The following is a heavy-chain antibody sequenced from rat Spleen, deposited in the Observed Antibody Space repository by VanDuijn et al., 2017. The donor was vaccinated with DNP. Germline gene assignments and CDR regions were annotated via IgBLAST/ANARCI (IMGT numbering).Heavy chain of an antibody. V-gene: IGHV5-22*01. J-gene: IGHJ3*01. CDR3: ARIGGYYSSYPNWFAY. Sequence: EVQLVESGGGPVQPGRSMKLSCAASGFTFSDYYMAWVRQAPKKGLEWVASISYEGSSTYYGDSVKGRVTISRDNAKSTLYLQMNSLRSEDTATYYCARIGGYYSSYPNWFAYWGQGTLVTVSS. CDR1: GFTFSDYY. D-gene: IGHD1-2*01. CDR2: ISYEGSST.